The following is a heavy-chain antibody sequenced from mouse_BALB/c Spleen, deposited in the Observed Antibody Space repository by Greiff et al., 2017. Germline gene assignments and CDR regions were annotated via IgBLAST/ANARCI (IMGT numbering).Heavy chain of an antibody. D-gene: IGHD2-2*01. Sequence: EVKLMESGGGLVQPGGSLKLSCAASGFTFSSYTMSWVRQTPEKRLEWVAYISNGGGSTYYPDTVKGRFTISRDNAKNTLYLQMSSLKSEDTAMYYCARHGGYDGYYYAMDYWGQGTSVTVSS. CDR1: GFTFSSYT. J-gene: IGHJ4*01. V-gene: IGHV5-12-2*01. CDR3: ARHGGYDGYYYAMDY. CDR2: ISNGGGST.